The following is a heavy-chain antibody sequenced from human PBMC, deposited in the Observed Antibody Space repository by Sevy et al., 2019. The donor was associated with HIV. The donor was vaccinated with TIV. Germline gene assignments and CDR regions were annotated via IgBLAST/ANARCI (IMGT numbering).Heavy chain of an antibody. D-gene: IGHD4-4*01. CDR1: GFTFSSYW. CDR2: IKHDGSEK. CDR3: ARDDYSIAYYYYYGMDV. V-gene: IGHV3-7*03. J-gene: IGHJ6*02. Sequence: GGSLRLSCAASGFTFSSYWMSWVRQAPGKGLEWVANIKHDGSEKYYVDSVKGRFTISRDNAKNSLYLQMNSLRAEDTAVYYCARDDYSIAYYYYYGMDVWGQGTTVTVSS.